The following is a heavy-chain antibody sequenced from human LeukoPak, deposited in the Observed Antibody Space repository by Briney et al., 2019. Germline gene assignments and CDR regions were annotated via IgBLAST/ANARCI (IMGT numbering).Heavy chain of an antibody. D-gene: IGHD3-22*01. CDR3: SRGLDSRKLGY. V-gene: IGHV4-31*03. Sequence: SETLSLTCTVSGASFSSGDQYWHWIRQRPGEGLEWIGSIHPSGTSYNNPSLESRVAISIDTSKNQFSLNLNSVTAADTAVYFCSRGLDSRKLGYWGQGTLVTVSS. CDR1: GASFSSGDQY. CDR2: IHPSGTS. J-gene: IGHJ4*02.